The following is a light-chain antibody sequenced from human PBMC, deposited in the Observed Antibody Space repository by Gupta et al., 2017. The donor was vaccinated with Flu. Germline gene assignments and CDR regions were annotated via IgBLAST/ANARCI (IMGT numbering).Light chain of an antibody. CDR1: QNVLCSSNKKNY. Sequence: DIVMTQSPDSLAVSLGERATINCKSSQNVLCSSNKKNYLAWYQLKPGQPPKLLIYWASTRESGVPDRFGGSGSGTDFTLTIDGLQAEDVAVYYCQQDDGNPQTFGQGTKVEIK. V-gene: IGKV4-1*01. J-gene: IGKJ1*01. CDR2: WAS. CDR3: QQDDGNPQT.